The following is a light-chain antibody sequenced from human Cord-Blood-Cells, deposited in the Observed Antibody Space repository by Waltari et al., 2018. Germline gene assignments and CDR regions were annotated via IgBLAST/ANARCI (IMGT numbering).Light chain of an antibody. CDR1: QGISSY. CDR2: AAS. V-gene: IGKV1-8*01. CDR3: QQYYSYPLT. Sequence: AIRITQSPSSLSASTGDRVTITCRASQGISSYLAWYQQKPGKAPKLLIYAASTLQSGVPSRSRGSGSGTDFTLTISCLQSEDFATYYCQQYYSYPLTFGGGTKVEIK. J-gene: IGKJ4*01.